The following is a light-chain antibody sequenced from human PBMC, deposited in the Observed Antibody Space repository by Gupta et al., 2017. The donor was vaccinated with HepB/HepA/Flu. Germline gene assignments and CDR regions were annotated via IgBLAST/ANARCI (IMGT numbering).Light chain of an antibody. CDR3: HSEDSSSNPVV. V-gene: IGLV3-25*03. CDR1: ALAKQY. Sequence: SFDLPQPPSVSVPPGQTARITCPGDALAKQYAYWYQQKPGQAPLLVIYTDSERPSGIPERFSGPNSGTTATLTITGVQAEDEADYYCHSEDSSSNPVVFGGGTKLTVL. CDR2: TDS. J-gene: IGLJ2*01.